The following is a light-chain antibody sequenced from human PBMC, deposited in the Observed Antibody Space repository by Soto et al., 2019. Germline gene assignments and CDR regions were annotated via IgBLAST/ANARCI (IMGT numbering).Light chain of an antibody. CDR3: QSYDSSLSGSDV. Sequence: QPVLTQPPSVSGASGQRVTISCTGSSSNIGAGYDVHWYQQLPGTAPKLLIYGNSNRPSGVPDRFSGSKSGTSASLAITGLQAEDEADYYCQSYDSSLSGSDVFGTGTKVTVL. J-gene: IGLJ1*01. V-gene: IGLV1-40*01. CDR1: SSNIGAGYD. CDR2: GNS.